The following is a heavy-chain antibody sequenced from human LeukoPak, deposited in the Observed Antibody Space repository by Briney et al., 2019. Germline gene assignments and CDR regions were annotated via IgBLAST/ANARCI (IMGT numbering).Heavy chain of an antibody. V-gene: IGHV3-23*01. CDR2: ISGCGGST. Sequence: GGSLRLSCAASGFTFSSYGMSWVRQAPGKGLEWVSAISGCGGSTYYADSVKGRFTISRDNSKNTLYLQMNSLRAEDTAVYYCAKDSEIMITFGGVIVWGFDYWGQGTLVTVSS. D-gene: IGHD3-16*02. CDR1: GFTFSSYG. J-gene: IGHJ4*02. CDR3: AKDSEIMITFGGVIVWGFDY.